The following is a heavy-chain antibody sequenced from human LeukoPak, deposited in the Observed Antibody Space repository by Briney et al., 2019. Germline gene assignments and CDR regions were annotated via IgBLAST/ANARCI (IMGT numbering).Heavy chain of an antibody. CDR3: ARVGSWSSANY. D-gene: IGHD2-15*01. Sequence: SETLSLTCAVYGGSFSGYYWSWIRQPPGKGLEWIGEISHSGSTNYNPSLKSRVTISVDTSKNQFSLKLSSVTAADTAVYYCARVGSWSSANYWGQGTLVTVSS. V-gene: IGHV4-34*01. J-gene: IGHJ4*02. CDR2: ISHSGST. CDR1: GGSFSGYY.